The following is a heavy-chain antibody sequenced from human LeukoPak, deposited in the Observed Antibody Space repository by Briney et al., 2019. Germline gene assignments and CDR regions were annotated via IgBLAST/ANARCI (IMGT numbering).Heavy chain of an antibody. Sequence: SETLSLTCAVYGGSFSGYYWSWIRQPPGKGLEWSGEINQSGSTNYNPALKSRVTRSVNTSKNQFSLNLRSLPAPATAVYYCPRGRSNVRGSYRSGPFDHWAQGPLVPVPS. CDR3: PRGRSNVRGSYRSGPFDH. CDR1: GGSFSGYY. V-gene: IGHV4-34*01. CDR2: INQSGST. D-gene: IGHD3-16*02. J-gene: IGHJ4*02.